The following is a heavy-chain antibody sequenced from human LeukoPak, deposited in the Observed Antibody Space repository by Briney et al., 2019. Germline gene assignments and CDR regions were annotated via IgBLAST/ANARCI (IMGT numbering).Heavy chain of an antibody. CDR3: AKDLTRVVPGDDAFDI. J-gene: IGHJ3*02. Sequence: PGGSLRLSCAASGFTFTSYAMSWVRQAPGKGLEWVSAISGSGGSTYYADSVKGRFTISRDNSKNTLYRQMNSLRAEDTAVYYCAKDLTRVVPGDDAFDIWGQGTMVTVSS. CDR1: GFTFTSYA. CDR2: ISGSGGST. D-gene: IGHD2-2*01. V-gene: IGHV3-23*01.